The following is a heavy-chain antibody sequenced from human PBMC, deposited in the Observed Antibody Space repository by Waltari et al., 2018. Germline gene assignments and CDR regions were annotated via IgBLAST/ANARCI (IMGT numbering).Heavy chain of an antibody. D-gene: IGHD6-13*01. CDR2: INTDGSIT. Sequence: EVQLVDSGGGLVQPGGALRLSCAASGFIFTNSWLHWVRQSPGKGLVSVSHINTDGSITNYADSVKGRFTISRDNAKNTLFLQMNSLRAEDTAVYYCVMYSSSFLGDCWGQGTLVTVSS. V-gene: IGHV3-74*01. CDR3: VMYSSSFLGDC. CDR1: GFIFTNSW. J-gene: IGHJ4*02.